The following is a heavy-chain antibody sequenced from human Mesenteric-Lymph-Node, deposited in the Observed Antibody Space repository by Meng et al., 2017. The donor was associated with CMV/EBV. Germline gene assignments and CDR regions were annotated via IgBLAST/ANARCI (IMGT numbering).Heavy chain of an antibody. CDR1: GYTFIDYY. Sequence: VQLVQSGAEVKNPGAPVRAAGKASGYTFIDYYIHWVRQAPGQGLEWMGRINPKTGGRSYAQNFQGRVTMTRDTSINTAYMEVNRLNSDDTAMYYCARDRDTDWYSPFDYWGPGTLVTVSS. CDR2: INPKTGGR. CDR3: ARDRDTDWYSPFDY. J-gene: IGHJ4*02. D-gene: IGHD3-9*01. V-gene: IGHV1-2*06.